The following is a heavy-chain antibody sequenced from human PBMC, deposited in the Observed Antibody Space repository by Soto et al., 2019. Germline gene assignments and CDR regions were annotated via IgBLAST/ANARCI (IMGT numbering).Heavy chain of an antibody. Sequence: KPSETLSLTCTVSGGSISSYYWSWIRQPPGKGLEWIGYIYYSGSTNYNPSLKSRVTISVDTSKNQFSLKLSSVTAADTAVYYCARDGYYDSRGNDAFDIWGQGTMVTVSS. CDR2: IYYSGST. D-gene: IGHD3-22*01. J-gene: IGHJ3*02. CDR1: GGSISSYY. V-gene: IGHV4-59*01. CDR3: ARDGYYDSRGNDAFDI.